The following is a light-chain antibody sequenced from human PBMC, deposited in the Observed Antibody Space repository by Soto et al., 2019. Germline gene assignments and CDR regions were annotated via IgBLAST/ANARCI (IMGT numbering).Light chain of an antibody. J-gene: IGLJ2*01. V-gene: IGLV1-47*02. CDR2: SNN. CDR1: SSNIGSNY. Sequence: QSVLTQPPSASGTPGQRVTISCSGSSSNIGSNYVYWYQQLPGTAPKLLIYSNNQRPSGVPDRFSGSKSGTSASLAISGLRSEDEADNYCAAWDDSLSVVFGGGTKLTVL. CDR3: AAWDDSLSVV.